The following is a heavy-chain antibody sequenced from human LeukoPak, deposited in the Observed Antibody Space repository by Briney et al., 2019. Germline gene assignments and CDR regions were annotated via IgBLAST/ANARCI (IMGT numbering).Heavy chain of an antibody. CDR2: IYSSGST. Sequence: KPSETLSLTCTVSGGSIRGYFWSWIRQPPGKGLEWIGHIYSSGSTTYTPSLQSRVTISVDTSKNQFSLKLSSVTAADTAVYYCARHYDSGSYPLDYWGQGTLVTVSS. V-gene: IGHV4-59*08. D-gene: IGHD3-10*01. CDR1: GGSIRGYF. CDR3: ARHYDSGSYPLDY. J-gene: IGHJ4*02.